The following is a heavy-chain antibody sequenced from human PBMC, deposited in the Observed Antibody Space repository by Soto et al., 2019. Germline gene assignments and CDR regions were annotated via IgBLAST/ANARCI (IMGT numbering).Heavy chain of an antibody. CDR2: INSDGSST. V-gene: IGHV3-74*01. Sequence: PGGSLRLSCAASGFTFSSSWMHWGRQAPGKGLLWVSRINSDGSSTSYADSVKGRFTISRDNAKNTLYLQMNSLRAEDTAVYYCVRDTFWKSDYWGQGSLVTVSS. D-gene: IGHD1-1*01. CDR1: GFTFSSSW. J-gene: IGHJ4*02. CDR3: VRDTFWKSDY.